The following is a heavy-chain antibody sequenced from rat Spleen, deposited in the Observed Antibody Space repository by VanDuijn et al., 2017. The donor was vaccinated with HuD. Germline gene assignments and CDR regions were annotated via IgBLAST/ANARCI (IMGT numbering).Heavy chain of an antibody. Sequence: EVQLVESGGGLVQPGRSLKLSCAASGFTFSNYDMAWVRQAPTKGLEWVASISTSGGSTYYRDSVKGRFTVSRDNAKSTLYLQMDSLRSEDTATYYCARQAYNNYYYVMDAWGQGASVTVSS. V-gene: IGHV5-25*01. J-gene: IGHJ4*01. CDR1: GFTFSNYD. D-gene: IGHD1-10*01. CDR2: ISTSGGST. CDR3: ARQAYNNYYYVMDA.